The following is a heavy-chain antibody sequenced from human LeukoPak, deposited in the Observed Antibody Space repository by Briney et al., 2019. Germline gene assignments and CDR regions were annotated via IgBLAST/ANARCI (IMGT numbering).Heavy chain of an antibody. D-gene: IGHD6-13*01. Sequence: GESLKISWKGSGYKFTNYWIGWVRQMPGKGLEWMGIIYPGDSDTKYSPSFQGQVTISADKSISTAYLQWSSLKASDTAMYFCARLSGSSSWYPIDFWGQGTLVTVSS. CDR3: ARLSGSSSWYPIDF. CDR1: GYKFTNYW. V-gene: IGHV5-51*01. CDR2: IYPGDSDT. J-gene: IGHJ4*02.